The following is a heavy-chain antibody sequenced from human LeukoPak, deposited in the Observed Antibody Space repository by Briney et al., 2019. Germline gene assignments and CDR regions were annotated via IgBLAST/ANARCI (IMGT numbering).Heavy chain of an antibody. CDR1: GGSISSGTYY. CDR2: IYTTGNT. J-gene: IGHJ6*04. Sequence: SQTLSLTCTVSGGSISSGTYYWSWIRQPAGEGLQWIGRIYTTGNTIYNPSLKSRVTISVDTSKNQFSLKLSSVTAADTAVYYCARHPDVISMVWGKGTTVTISS. D-gene: IGHD3-10*01. CDR3: ARHPDVISMV. V-gene: IGHV4-61*02.